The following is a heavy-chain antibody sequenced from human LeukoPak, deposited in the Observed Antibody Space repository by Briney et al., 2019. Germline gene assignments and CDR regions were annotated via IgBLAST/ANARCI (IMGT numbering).Heavy chain of an antibody. CDR1: GGSISSYY. CDR3: ARGYYGSSGYSDAFDI. CDR2: IYYSGRT. D-gene: IGHD3-22*01. Sequence: PSETLSLTCTVAGGSISSYYWSWIRQPPGKGLEGIGYIYYSGRTNYNPSLKSRGTISVDTSKNQFSLKLSSVTAADTAVYYCARGYYGSSGYSDAFDIWGQGTMVTVSS. J-gene: IGHJ3*02. V-gene: IGHV4-59*12.